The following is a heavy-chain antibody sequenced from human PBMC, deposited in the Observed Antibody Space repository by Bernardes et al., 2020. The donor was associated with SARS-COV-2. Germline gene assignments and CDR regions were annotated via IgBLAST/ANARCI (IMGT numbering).Heavy chain of an antibody. V-gene: IGHV3-20*01. CDR1: GFTFDDYG. J-gene: IGHJ3*02. D-gene: IGHD6-19*01. CDR3: VPMEVAVAGTEYAFDI. CDR2: INWNGGST. Sequence: GGSLRLSCAASGFTFDDYGMSWVRQAPGKGLEWVSGINWNGGSTGYADSVKGRFTISRDNAKNSLYLQMNSLRAEDTALYHCVPMEVAVAGTEYAFDIWGQGTMVTVSS.